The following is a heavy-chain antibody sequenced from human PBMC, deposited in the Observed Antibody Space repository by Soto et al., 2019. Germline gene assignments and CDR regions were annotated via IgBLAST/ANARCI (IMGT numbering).Heavy chain of an antibody. CDR1: GYTFTGYY. CDR3: ARGGHYYGSGSSTRTWYFDL. Sequence: QVQLVQSGAEVKKPGASVKVSCKASGYTFTGYYMHWVRQAPGQGLEWMGWINPNSGGTNYAQQFQGWVSMTRDTSISTAYMELRRPRSDDTAVYYCARGGHYYGSGSSTRTWYFDLWCRGTLVTVSS. CDR2: INPNSGGT. J-gene: IGHJ2*01. V-gene: IGHV1-2*04. D-gene: IGHD3-10*01.